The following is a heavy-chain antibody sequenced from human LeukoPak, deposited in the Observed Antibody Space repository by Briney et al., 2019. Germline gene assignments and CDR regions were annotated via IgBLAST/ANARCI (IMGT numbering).Heavy chain of an antibody. Sequence: GGSLRLSCAASGFTFSTYWMSWVRQAPGKGLEWVANIKQDGSEKYYVDSVKGRFTISRDNAKNSLYLQMNSLRAEDTAVYYCARDLYSSSYYFDYWGQGTLVTVSS. J-gene: IGHJ4*02. CDR3: ARDLYSSSYYFDY. CDR2: IKQDGSEK. V-gene: IGHV3-7*01. CDR1: GFTFSTYW. D-gene: IGHD6-6*01.